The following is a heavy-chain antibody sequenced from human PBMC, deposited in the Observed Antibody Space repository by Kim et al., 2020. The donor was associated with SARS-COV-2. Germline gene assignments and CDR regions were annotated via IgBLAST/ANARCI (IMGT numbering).Heavy chain of an antibody. D-gene: IGHD3-22*01. CDR2: IYYSGST. CDR1: GGSISSSSYY. J-gene: IGHJ4*02. V-gene: IGHV4-39*01. Sequence: SETLSLTCTVSGGSISSSSYYWGWIRQPPGKGLEWIGSIYYSGSTYYNPSLKSRVTISVDTSKNQFSLKLSSVTAADTAVYYCASGYYYDSSGIVDYWGQGTLVTVYS. CDR3: ASGYYYDSSGIVDY.